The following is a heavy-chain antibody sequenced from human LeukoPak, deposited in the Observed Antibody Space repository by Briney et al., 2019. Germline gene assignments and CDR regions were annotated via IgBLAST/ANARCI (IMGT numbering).Heavy chain of an antibody. J-gene: IGHJ4*02. CDR3: ARKWFGEPDY. D-gene: IGHD3-10*01. Sequence: TGGSLRLSCAASGFTVSSNYMSWVRQAPGEGLEWVSVIYSGGSTYYADSVKGRFTISRDNSKNTLYLQMNSLRAEDTAVYYCARKWFGEPDYWGQGTLVTVSS. CDR2: IYSGGST. V-gene: IGHV3-66*01. CDR1: GFTVSSNY.